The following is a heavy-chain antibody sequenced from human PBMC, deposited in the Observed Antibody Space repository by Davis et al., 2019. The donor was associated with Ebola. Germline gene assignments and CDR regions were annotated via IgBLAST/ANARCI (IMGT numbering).Heavy chain of an antibody. Sequence: ASVKVSCKASGYTFTSYGISWVRQAPGQGLEWMGRINPNSGGTNYAQKFQGRVTMTRDTSISTAYMELSRLRSDDTAVYYCAREGYGPDYWGQGTLVTVSS. J-gene: IGHJ4*02. V-gene: IGHV1-2*06. CDR1: GYTFTSYG. D-gene: IGHD6-13*01. CDR3: AREGYGPDY. CDR2: INPNSGGT.